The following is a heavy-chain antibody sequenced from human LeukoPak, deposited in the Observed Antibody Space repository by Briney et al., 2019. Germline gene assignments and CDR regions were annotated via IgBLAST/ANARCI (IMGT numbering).Heavy chain of an antibody. CDR3: ARDLKRGYSSGRYSWGSGSSNDY. CDR1: GYTFTSYG. J-gene: IGHJ4*02. CDR2: ISGYNGNT. Sequence: ASVKVSCKASGYTFTSYGISWVRQAPGQGLEWMGWISGYNGNTNYAQQKLQGRVTMTTDTSTSTAYMELRSLRSDDTAVYYCARDLKRGYSSGRYSWGSGSSNDYWGQGTLVTVSS. D-gene: IGHD6-19*01. V-gene: IGHV1-18*01.